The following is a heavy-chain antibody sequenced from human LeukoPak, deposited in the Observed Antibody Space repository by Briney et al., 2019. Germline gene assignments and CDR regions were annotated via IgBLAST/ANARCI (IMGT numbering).Heavy chain of an antibody. CDR1: GGSISDYH. CDR3: ATTRGGYWASPLDF. Sequence: SETLSLTCTVSGGSISDYHCNWLRQAPEKGLEWIGYTNYSGTTNYNPSLTSRVTISADTSKTQVSLMVRSVTAADTAVYYCATTRGGYWASPLDFWGQGILVTVSS. V-gene: IGHV4-59*01. CDR2: TNYSGTT. D-gene: IGHD5-12*01. J-gene: IGHJ4*02.